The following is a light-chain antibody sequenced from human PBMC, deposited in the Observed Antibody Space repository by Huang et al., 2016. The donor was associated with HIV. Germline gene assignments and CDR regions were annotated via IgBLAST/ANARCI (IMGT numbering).Light chain of an antibody. V-gene: IGKV1-6*01. Sequence: AIQMTQSPSSLSASVGDRVTITCRASQAIRNDLGWYQQRPGKAPKLLIYAASELYSWVPLRFSGSGSGTDFTLTISSLQPEDFATYYCLQDYNYPRTFGQGTKVKI. CDR2: AAS. CDR1: QAIRND. J-gene: IGKJ1*01. CDR3: LQDYNYPRT.